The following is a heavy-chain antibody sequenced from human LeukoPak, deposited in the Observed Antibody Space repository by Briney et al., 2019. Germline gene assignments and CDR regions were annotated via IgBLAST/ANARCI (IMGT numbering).Heavy chain of an antibody. J-gene: IGHJ5*02. CDR3: ARGGDSSGSYSSQGDL. D-gene: IGHD3-22*01. CDR1: GYTFTGYY. V-gene: IGHV1-2*02. Sequence: SVKVSCKASGYTFTGYYIHWVRQAPGQGLEWMGWINPSNGATRYAQKFQGRVTMTRDTSISTAYVELSSLRSDDTAVYYCARGGDSSGSYSSQGDLWGQGTLVTVSS. CDR2: INPSNGAT.